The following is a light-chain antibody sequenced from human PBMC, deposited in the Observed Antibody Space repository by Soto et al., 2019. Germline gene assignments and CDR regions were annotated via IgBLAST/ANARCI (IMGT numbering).Light chain of an antibody. Sequence: DIQMTQSPSSLSASVGDRVTITCRASHGIAKDLAGYQQRPGTVPKLLIHTASTLQSGVPSRFSGSGSGTDFTLTISSLHPGDVATYYCQKYRTGPLTFGGGTKVEL. CDR1: HGIAKD. CDR2: TAS. J-gene: IGKJ4*01. V-gene: IGKV1-27*01. CDR3: QKYRTGPLT.